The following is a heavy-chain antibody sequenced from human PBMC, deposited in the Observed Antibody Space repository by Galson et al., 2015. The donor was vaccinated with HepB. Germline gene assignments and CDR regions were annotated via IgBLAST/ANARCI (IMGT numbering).Heavy chain of an antibody. CDR3: VKDRSRYYSSSWYGGVGAFDI. V-gene: IGHV3-64D*06. Sequence: SPRLSCAVSGFTFSSYAMNWVRPAPGKGLEYVQAIGSNGGSTYYADYVKGRFNIARDNSKNTLYLQMSSLREEDTAVYYCVKDRSRYYSSSWYGGVGAFDIWGQGTLVTVSS. J-gene: IGHJ3*02. CDR2: IGSNGGST. D-gene: IGHD6-13*01. CDR1: GFTFSSYA.